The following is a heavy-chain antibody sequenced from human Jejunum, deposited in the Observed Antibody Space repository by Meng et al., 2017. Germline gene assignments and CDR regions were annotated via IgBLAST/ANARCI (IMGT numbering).Heavy chain of an antibody. CDR3: ARGDVSGTPYYFSF. CDR1: GFSFNSYG. V-gene: IGHV3-33*01. D-gene: IGHD2-15*01. CDR2: LWYDGSHE. J-gene: IGHJ4*02. Sequence: GESLKISCAASGFSFNSYGIHWVRQAPGKGLEWVAILWYDGSHESYADSVKGRFTISRDNSKNTLYLQMNSLRAEDTAVYYCARGDVSGTPYYFSFWGQGTLVTVSS.